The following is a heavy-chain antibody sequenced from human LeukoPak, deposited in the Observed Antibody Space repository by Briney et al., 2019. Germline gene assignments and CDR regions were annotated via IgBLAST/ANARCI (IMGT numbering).Heavy chain of an antibody. CDR3: ARGPSSYNWNSFSYFYYYMDV. CDR2: IYTSGST. CDR1: GGSISSYY. D-gene: IGHD1-7*01. V-gene: IGHV4-4*07. J-gene: IGHJ6*03. Sequence: SETLSLTCTVSGGSISSYYWSWIRQPAGKGLEWIGRIYTSGSTNYNPSLKSRVTMSVDTSKNQFSLKLSSVTAADTAVYYCARGPSSYNWNSFSYFYYYMDVWGKGTTVTVSS.